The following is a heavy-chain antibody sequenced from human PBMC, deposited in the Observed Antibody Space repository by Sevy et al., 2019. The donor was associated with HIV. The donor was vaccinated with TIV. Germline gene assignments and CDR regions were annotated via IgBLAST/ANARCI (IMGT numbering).Heavy chain of an antibody. CDR1: GFTFSSYS. V-gene: IGHV3-21*01. CDR3: ARVSYSSSSPRRVGMDV. D-gene: IGHD6-6*01. CDR2: LSSSSSYI. Sequence: AGSLRLTCAASGFTFSSYSMNWVRRAPGKGLEWVSSLSSSSSYIDYPDSVKGRFTISRNNAKNSLSLQMNSLRAEDTAVYYCARVSYSSSSPRRVGMDVWGQGTTVTVSS. J-gene: IGHJ6*02.